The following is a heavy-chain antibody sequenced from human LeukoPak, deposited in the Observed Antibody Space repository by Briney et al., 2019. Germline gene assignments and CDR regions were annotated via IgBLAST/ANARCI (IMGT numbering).Heavy chain of an antibody. CDR3: ARGLSPRINMVRGVRPPFRGVFDY. D-gene: IGHD3-10*01. Sequence: SETLSLTCAVCGGSFSGYYWSWIRQPPGKGLEWIGEINHSGSTNYNPSLKSRVTISVDTSKNQFSLKLSSVTAADTAVYYCARGLSPRINMVRGVRPPFRGVFDYWGQGTLVTVSS. V-gene: IGHV4-34*01. J-gene: IGHJ4*02. CDR2: INHSGST. CDR1: GGSFSGYY.